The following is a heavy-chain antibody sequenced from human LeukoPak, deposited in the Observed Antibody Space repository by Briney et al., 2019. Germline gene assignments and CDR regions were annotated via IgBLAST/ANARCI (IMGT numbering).Heavy chain of an antibody. J-gene: IGHJ4*02. CDR2: IYYSGST. CDR1: GGSISSSSYY. V-gene: IGHV4-39*01. CDR3: ASPPGDY. Sequence: PSETLSHTCTVSGGSISSSSYYWGWIRQPPGKGLEWIGSIYYSGSTYYNPSLKSRVTISVDTSKNQFSLKLSSVTAADTAVYYCASPPGDYWGQGTLVTVSS.